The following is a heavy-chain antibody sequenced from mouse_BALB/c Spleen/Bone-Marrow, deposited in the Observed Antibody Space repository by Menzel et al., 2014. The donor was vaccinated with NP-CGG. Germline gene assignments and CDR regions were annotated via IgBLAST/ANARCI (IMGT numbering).Heavy chain of an antibody. CDR3: AREGPWFAY. V-gene: IGHV1S137*01. J-gene: IGHJ3*01. CDR1: GYTFTDYA. Sequence: VQLQESGAELVRPGASVKISCKGSGYTFTDYAMHWVKQSHAKSLEWIGVISTYYGDASYNQKFKGKATMTVDKSSSTAYMELARLTSEDSAFYYCAREGPWFAYWGQGTLVTVSA. CDR2: ISTYYGDA.